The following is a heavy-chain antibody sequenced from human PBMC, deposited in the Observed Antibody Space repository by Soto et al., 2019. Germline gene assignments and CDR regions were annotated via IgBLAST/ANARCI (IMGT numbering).Heavy chain of an antibody. J-gene: IGHJ4*02. D-gene: IGHD3-22*01. Sequence: ASVKVSCKASGYTFTSYYMHWVRQAPGQGLEWMGIINPSGGSTSYAQKFQGRATMTRDTSTSTVYMELSSLRSEDTAVYYCARPTTQNYYDSSGSDGTFDYWGQGTLVTVSS. CDR3: ARPTTQNYYDSSGSDGTFDY. CDR1: GYTFTSYY. CDR2: INPSGGST. V-gene: IGHV1-46*01.